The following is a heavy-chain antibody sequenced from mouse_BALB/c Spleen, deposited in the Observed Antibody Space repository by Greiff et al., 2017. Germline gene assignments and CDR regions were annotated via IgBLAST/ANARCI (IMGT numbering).Heavy chain of an antibody. Sequence: VHLVESGPGLVAPSQSLSITCTVSGFSLTGYGVNWVRQPPGKGLEWLGMIWGDGSTDYNSALKSRLSISKDNSKSQVFLKMNSLQTDDTARYYCARGNYGSSHYFDYWGQGTTLTVSS. J-gene: IGHJ2*01. CDR3: ARGNYGSSHYFDY. D-gene: IGHD1-1*01. V-gene: IGHV2-6-7*01. CDR2: IWGDGST. CDR1: GFSLTGYG.